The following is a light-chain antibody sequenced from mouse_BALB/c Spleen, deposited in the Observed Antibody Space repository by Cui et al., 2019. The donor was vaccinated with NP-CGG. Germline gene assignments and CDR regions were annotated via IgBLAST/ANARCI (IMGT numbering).Light chain of an antibody. J-gene: IGLJ1*01. V-gene: IGLV1*01. CDR3: TLWYSNHWV. CDR1: TGTVTTNNS. CDR2: GTN. Sequence: QAIVTQESALTTSPGETVTVTCRSSTGTVTTNNSANWVQEKPDHLFTGLIGGTNNRAPGVPARFPGSLIGDKAALTITGAQTEDEAIYFCTLWYSNHWVFGGGTKLTVL.